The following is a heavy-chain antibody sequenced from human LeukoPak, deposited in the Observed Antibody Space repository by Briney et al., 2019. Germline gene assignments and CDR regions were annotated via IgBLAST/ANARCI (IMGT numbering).Heavy chain of an antibody. CDR2: MHHSGST. CDR1: GGSISSYF. V-gene: IGHV4-59*01. CDR3: ARYTNREFDF. Sequence: SETLSLTCTVSGGSISSYFWSWIRQPPGKGLQWIGYMHHSGSTYYNPSLKSRVTISIDTSKNQFSLKLTSVTAADTAVYYCARYTNREFDFWGQGTLVTVSS. D-gene: IGHD2-2*02. J-gene: IGHJ4*02.